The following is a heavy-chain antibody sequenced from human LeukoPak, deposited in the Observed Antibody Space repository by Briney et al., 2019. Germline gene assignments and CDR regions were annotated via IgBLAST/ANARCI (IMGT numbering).Heavy chain of an antibody. V-gene: IGHV3-7*01. Sequence: GGSLRLSCAASGFTFSRYWMTWVRQAPGKGLEWVANIKQDGSEKYYVDSVKGRFTISRDNAKNSLYLQMNSLRAEDTAVYYCARAKRIAAAATGHWFDPWGQGTLVTVSS. D-gene: IGHD6-13*01. CDR3: ARAKRIAAAATGHWFDP. CDR1: GFTFSRYW. J-gene: IGHJ5*02. CDR2: IKQDGSEK.